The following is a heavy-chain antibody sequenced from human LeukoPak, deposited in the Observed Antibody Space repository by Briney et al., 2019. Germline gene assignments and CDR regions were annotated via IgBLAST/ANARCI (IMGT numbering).Heavy chain of an antibody. Sequence: SETLSLTCTVSGGSISSYYWSWIRQPPGKGLEWIGYLYYSGSTNYNPSLKSRVTISVDTSKNQFSLKLSSVTAADTAVYYCARFARVRFLEWLPEFDYWGQGTLVTVSS. J-gene: IGHJ4*02. D-gene: IGHD3-3*01. CDR3: ARFARVRFLEWLPEFDY. CDR2: LYYSGST. V-gene: IGHV4-59*01. CDR1: GGSISSYY.